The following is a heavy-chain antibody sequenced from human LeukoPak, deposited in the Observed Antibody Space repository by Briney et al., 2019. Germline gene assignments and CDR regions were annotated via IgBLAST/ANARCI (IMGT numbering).Heavy chain of an antibody. Sequence: NPSETLSLTCAVYGGSFSGYYWSWIRQPPGKGLEWIGEINHSGSTNYNPSLKSRVTISVDTSKNQFSLKLSSVTAADTAVYYCARLGYCSSTSCYRDYWGQGTLVTVSS. CDR3: ARLGYCSSTSCYRDY. J-gene: IGHJ4*02. CDR1: GGSFSGYY. CDR2: INHSGST. D-gene: IGHD2-2*02. V-gene: IGHV4-34*01.